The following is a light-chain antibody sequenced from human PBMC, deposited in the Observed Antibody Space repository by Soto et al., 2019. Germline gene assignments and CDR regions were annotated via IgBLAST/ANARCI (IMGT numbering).Light chain of an antibody. CDR2: AAS. CDR3: QQSYTALSIT. Sequence: DIQMTQSPSSLSASVGDRVTITCRASESINRHLNWYQQQPGRAPKLLIYAASSLQNGVPSRFRGGGSGTDFTLIITNLQPEDFATYYCQQSYTALSITFGXGT. V-gene: IGKV1-39*01. J-gene: IGKJ5*01. CDR1: ESINRH.